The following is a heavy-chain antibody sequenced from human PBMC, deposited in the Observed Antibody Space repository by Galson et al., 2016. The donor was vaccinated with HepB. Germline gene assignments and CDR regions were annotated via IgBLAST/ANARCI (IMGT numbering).Heavy chain of an antibody. J-gene: IGHJ4*02. Sequence: TLSLTCTVSGGSINSGGHYWNWIRQLPGEGLEWIGFIYYRGSTYYKSSLKSRVNISIDTSKNQFSLNLNSVTAADTAVYYCARGGGSLDYYFDYWGQGTPVTVSS. CDR3: ARGGGSLDYYFDY. CDR1: GGSINSGGHY. V-gene: IGHV4-31*03. CDR2: IYYRGST. D-gene: IGHD6-25*01.